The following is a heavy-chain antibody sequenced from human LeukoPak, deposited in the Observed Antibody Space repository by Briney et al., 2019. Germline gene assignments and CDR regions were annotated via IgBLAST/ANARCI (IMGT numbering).Heavy chain of an antibody. Sequence: SVKVSCKGSGYTFAGYYMHWVRQPPGQGVAWVGWINPNSGGTNYAQKFQGRVTMTRDTSISTAYMELSRLRSDDTAVYYCASASRGDNFGGNADDAFDIGGQETMVTVSS. V-gene: IGHV1-2*02. CDR3: ASASRGDNFGGNADDAFDI. CDR2: INPNSGGT. D-gene: IGHD4-23*01. J-gene: IGHJ3*02. CDR1: GYTFAGYY.